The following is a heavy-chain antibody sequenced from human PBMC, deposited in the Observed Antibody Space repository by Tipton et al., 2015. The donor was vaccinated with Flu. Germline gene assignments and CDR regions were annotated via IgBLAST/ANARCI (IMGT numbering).Heavy chain of an antibody. CDR3: ARDRGWPASLDY. CDR1: GASISSYY. D-gene: IGHD3-10*01. CDR2: INTSGST. V-gene: IGHV4-4*07. Sequence: TLSLTCTVSGASISSYYWSWIRQPAGKGLEWIGRINTSGSTNYNPSLKSRVTISVDTSRNQFSLNLKSVTAADTAVYYCARDRGWPASLDYWGQGIPVTVSS. J-gene: IGHJ4*02.